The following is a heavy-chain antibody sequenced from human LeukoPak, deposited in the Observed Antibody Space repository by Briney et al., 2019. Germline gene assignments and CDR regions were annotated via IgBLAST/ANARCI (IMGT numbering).Heavy chain of an antibody. CDR1: GFSVSAASGFTVSSNY. CDR3: ARTWNGAFDI. Sequence: PGGSLRLSCAASGFSVSAASGFTVSSNYMSWVRQAPGKGLECVSVIYSGGSTYYADSVKGRFTISRDNSKNTVYLQMNSLRAEDTAVYYCARTWNGAFDIWGQGTMVTDSS. CDR2: IYSGGST. D-gene: IGHD1-1*01. J-gene: IGHJ3*02. V-gene: IGHV3-66*01.